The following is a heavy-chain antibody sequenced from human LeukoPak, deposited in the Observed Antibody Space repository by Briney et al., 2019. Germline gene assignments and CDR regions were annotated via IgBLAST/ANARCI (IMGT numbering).Heavy chain of an antibody. Sequence: GGSLRLSCVASGFTFSGYGMDWVRQAPGKGLEWVAVIWYDGSNREYADSVKGRFTISRDNSKNTLYLQMSSLRAEDTAVYYCARGRFCSSTNCYFDYWGQGTLVTVSS. V-gene: IGHV3-33*01. CDR2: IWYDGSNR. CDR1: GFTFSGYG. D-gene: IGHD2-2*01. CDR3: ARGRFCSSTNCYFDY. J-gene: IGHJ4*02.